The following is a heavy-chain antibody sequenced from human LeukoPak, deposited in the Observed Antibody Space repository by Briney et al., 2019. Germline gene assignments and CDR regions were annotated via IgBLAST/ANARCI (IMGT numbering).Heavy chain of an antibody. V-gene: IGHV3-48*03. CDR3: AREGSGSYLDY. J-gene: IGHJ4*02. Sequence: GGSLRLSCAVSGSTFSYYEINWVRQAPGQGLEWMSYISSSGRTIYYADSVRGRFAISRDNAKNSLYLQMNSLIDEDTAVYYCAREGSGSYLDYWGQGTLVTVSS. CDR2: ISSSGRTI. D-gene: IGHD3-10*01. CDR1: GSTFSYYE.